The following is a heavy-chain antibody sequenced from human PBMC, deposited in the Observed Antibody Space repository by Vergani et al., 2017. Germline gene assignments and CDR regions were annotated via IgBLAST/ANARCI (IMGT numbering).Heavy chain of an antibody. V-gene: IGHV3-66*01. CDR2: IYSGGST. CDR1: GFTVCSNY. J-gene: IGHJ6*02. D-gene: IGHD2-2*01. Sequence: EVQLVESGGGLVQPGGSLRLSCAASGFTVCSNYMSWVRQAPGKGLEWVSVIYSGGSTYYADSVKGRFTISRDNSKNTLYLQMNSLRAEDTAVYYCARGGAAADYGMDVWGQGTTVTVSS. CDR3: ARGGAAADYGMDV.